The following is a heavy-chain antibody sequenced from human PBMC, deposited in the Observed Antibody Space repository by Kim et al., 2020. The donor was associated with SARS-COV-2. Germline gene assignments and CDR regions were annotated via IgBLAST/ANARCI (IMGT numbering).Heavy chain of an antibody. CDR1: GIPFSDAW. V-gene: IGHV3-15*01. D-gene: IGHD2-2*01. CDR2: IKSKTDGGTA. Sequence: GGSLRLSCAVSGIPFSDAWMNWVRQAPGKGPEWVGRIKSKTDGGTADLAAPVKGRFAISRDDSKNMLYLLMNSLKPDDSAVYYCTTVSMRWGQGTLVTVSS. CDR3: TTVSMR. J-gene: IGHJ4*02.